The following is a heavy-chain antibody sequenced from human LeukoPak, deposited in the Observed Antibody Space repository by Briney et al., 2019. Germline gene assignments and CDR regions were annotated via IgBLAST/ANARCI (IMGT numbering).Heavy chain of an antibody. CDR2: ISSSSSYI. D-gene: IGHD2/OR15-2a*01. Sequence: PGGSLRLSCAASGFTFSSYSMNWVRQAPGKGLEWVSSISSSSSYIYYADSVKGRFTISRDNSKNSLYLQMNSLRTEDTALYYCAKASMATDYFDYWGQGTLVTVSS. CDR1: GFTFSSYS. J-gene: IGHJ4*02. V-gene: IGHV3-21*04. CDR3: AKASMATDYFDY.